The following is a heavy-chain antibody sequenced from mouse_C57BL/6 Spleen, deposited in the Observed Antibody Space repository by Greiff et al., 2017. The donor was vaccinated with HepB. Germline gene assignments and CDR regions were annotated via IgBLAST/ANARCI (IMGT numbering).Heavy chain of an antibody. Sequence: VQLQQSGAELVRPGTSVKVSCKASGYAFTNYLIEWVKQRPGQGLEWIGVINPGSGGTNYNEKFKGKATLTADKSSSTAYMQLSSLTSEDSAVYFCARYSPFAYWGQGTLVTVSA. J-gene: IGHJ3*01. V-gene: IGHV1-54*01. CDR1: GYAFTNYL. CDR2: INPGSGGT. CDR3: ARYSPFAY. D-gene: IGHD3-1*01.